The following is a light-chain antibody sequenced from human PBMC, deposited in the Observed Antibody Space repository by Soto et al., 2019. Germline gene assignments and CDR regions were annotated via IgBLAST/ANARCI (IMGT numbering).Light chain of an antibody. CDR1: QSVSSY. J-gene: IGKJ5*01. Sequence: EIVLTNSPGTLSLSRWEIATLSCRASQSVSSYLAWYQQKPGQAPRLLIYDASNRATGIPARFSGSGSGTDFTLTISSLEPEDFAVYYCQQRSNWPRFTFGQATRLEIK. V-gene: IGKV3-11*01. CDR3: QQRSNWPRFT. CDR2: DAS.